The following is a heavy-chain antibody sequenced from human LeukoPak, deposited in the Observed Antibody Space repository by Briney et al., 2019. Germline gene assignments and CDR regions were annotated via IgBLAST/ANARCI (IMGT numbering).Heavy chain of an antibody. CDR2: INPNSGGT. D-gene: IGHD1-26*01. V-gene: IGHV1-2*02. Sequence: GAPVKVSCKASGYTFTGYYMHWVRQAPGQGLEWMGWINPNSGGTNYAQKFQGRVTMTRDTSISTAYMELSRLRSDDTAVYYCARDSDRGYSGSYDFDYWGQGTLVTVSS. CDR3: ARDSDRGYSGSYDFDY. CDR1: GYTFTGYY. J-gene: IGHJ4*02.